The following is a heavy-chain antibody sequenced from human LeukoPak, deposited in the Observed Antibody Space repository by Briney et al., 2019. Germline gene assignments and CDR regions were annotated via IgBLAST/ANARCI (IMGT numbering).Heavy chain of an antibody. CDR1: GFTFDDYG. D-gene: IGHD3-22*01. Sequence: GGSLRLSCAASGFTFDDYGMSWVRHAPGKGLEWGSGINWNGGSTDYADSVKGRFTVSRDNAKNSLYLQMNSLRAEDTALYYCARDPAYYDSSGYYERPHWFDPWGQGTLVTVSS. CDR2: INWNGGST. V-gene: IGHV3-20*04. J-gene: IGHJ5*02. CDR3: ARDPAYYDSSGYYERPHWFDP.